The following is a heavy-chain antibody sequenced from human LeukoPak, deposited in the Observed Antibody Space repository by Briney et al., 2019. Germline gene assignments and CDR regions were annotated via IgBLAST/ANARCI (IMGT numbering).Heavy chain of an antibody. Sequence: GGTLRLSCAASGFTFSSYGMSWVRQAPGNGPEWVSAIGSSDGKTYYADSVKGRFTISRDDSKNTLYLQMNSLRAEDTALYYCAKEAHYPHMGTYLITIDSWGQGTLVTVSS. CDR2: IGSSDGKT. J-gene: IGHJ4*02. D-gene: IGHD1-1*01. V-gene: IGHV3-23*01. CDR3: AKEAHYPHMGTYLITIDS. CDR1: GFTFSSYG.